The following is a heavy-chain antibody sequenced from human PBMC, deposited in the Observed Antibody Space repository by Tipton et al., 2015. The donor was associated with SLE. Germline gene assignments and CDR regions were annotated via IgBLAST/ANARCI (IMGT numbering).Heavy chain of an antibody. D-gene: IGHD3-16*01. CDR1: GFTFTGYY. J-gene: IGHJ3*02. CDR3: AEAGGYDTFDI. V-gene: IGHV1-46*01. CDR2: INPSGGST. Sequence: QLVQSGAEVKKPGASVKVSCEASGFTFTGYYIHWVRQAPGQGLEWMGIINPSGGSTSYAQKFQGRVTMTRDTSTSTVYMELSSLRSEDTAVYYCAEAGGYDTFDIWGQGTMVTVSS.